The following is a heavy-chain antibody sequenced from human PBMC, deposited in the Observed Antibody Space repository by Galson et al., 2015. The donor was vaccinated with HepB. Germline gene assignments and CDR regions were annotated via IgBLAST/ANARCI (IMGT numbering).Heavy chain of an antibody. J-gene: IGHJ4*02. CDR3: ARSLWFGESPFDY. V-gene: IGHV4-34*01. D-gene: IGHD3-10*01. Sequence: ETLSLTCAVYGGSFSGHYWSWIRQPPGKGLEWIGEINHSGGTNYNPSLKSRVTISVDTSKNQFSLKLSSVTAADTAVYYCARSLWFGESPFDYWGQGTLVTVSS. CDR2: INHSGGT. CDR1: GGSFSGHY.